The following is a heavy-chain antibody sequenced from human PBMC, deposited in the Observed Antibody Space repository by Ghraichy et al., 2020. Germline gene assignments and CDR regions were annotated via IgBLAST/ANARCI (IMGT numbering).Heavy chain of an antibody. CDR1: GGTFSSYA. Sequence: SVKVSCKASGGTFSSYAISWVRQAPGQGLEWMGGIIPIFGTANYAQKFQGRVTITADKSTSTAYMELSSLRSEDTAVYYCASSVVCGSCYRQDYYYYMDVWGKGTTVTVSS. D-gene: IGHD2-15*01. V-gene: IGHV1-69*06. CDR2: IIPIFGTA. J-gene: IGHJ6*03. CDR3: ASSVVCGSCYRQDYYYYMDV.